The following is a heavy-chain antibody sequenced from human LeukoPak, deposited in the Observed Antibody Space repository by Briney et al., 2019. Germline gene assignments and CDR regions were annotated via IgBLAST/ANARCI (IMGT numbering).Heavy chain of an antibody. CDR2: IIPIFGTA. D-gene: IGHD1-26*01. J-gene: IGHJ4*02. Sequence: SVKVSCEASGGTFSSYAISWVRQAPGQGLEWMGGIIPIFGTANYAQKFQGRVTITADKSTSTAYMELSSLRSEDTAVYYCARGVVGATNFDYWGQGTLVTVSS. V-gene: IGHV1-69*06. CDR3: ARGVVGATNFDY. CDR1: GGTFSSYA.